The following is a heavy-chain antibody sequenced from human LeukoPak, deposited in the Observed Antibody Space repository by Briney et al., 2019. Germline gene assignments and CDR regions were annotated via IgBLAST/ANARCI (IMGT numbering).Heavy chain of an antibody. J-gene: IGHJ4*02. CDR1: GFTFSTDS. D-gene: IGHD2-15*01. CDR2: ISSSSSYI. Sequence: GGSLRLSCAASGFTFSTDSMNWVRQAPGKGLEWVSSISSSSSYIYYADSVKGRFTISRDNAKNSLYLQMNSLRAEGTAVYYCARVLGTGVVVAASSDYWGQGTLVTVSS. V-gene: IGHV3-21*01. CDR3: ARVLGTGVVVAASSDY.